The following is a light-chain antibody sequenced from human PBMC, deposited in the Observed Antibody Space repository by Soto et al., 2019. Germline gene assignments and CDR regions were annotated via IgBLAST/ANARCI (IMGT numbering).Light chain of an antibody. CDR3: QQYNSYWT. J-gene: IGKJ1*01. CDR2: KAS. Sequence: DIPMTQSPSTLSASVGDRVTITCRASQSISSRLACYQQKPGKATQLLIYKASSLESGVPSRFSGSVSGTEFTLTISSRQPDDFETDYCQQYNSYWTFGQGTKVELK. V-gene: IGKV1-5*03. CDR1: QSISSR.